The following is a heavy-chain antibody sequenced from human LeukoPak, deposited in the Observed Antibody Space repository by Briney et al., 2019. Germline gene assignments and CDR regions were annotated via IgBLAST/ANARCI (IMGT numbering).Heavy chain of an antibody. CDR3: ASLIFGGVIAQHFDY. V-gene: IGHV3-53*01. CDR1: EFTVSGNY. CDR2: IYSSGTT. D-gene: IGHD3-16*02. Sequence: GGSLRLTCVASEFTVSGNYMSWVRQAPGKGLEWVSVIYSSGTTYYADSVKGRFTISRDNSKNTVYLQMNRLRAEDTAVYYCASLIFGGVIAQHFDYWGQGTLVTVSS. J-gene: IGHJ4*02.